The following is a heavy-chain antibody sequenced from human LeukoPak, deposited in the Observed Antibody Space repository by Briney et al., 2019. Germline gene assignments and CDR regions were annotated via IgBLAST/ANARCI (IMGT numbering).Heavy chain of an antibody. Sequence: ASVKVSCKASGGTFSSYAISWVRQAPGQGLEWMGGIIPIFGTANYAQKFQGRVTITADESTSTAYMELSSLRSGDTAVYYCARAPVVPAAMYPYYYYYMDVWGKGTTVTVSS. J-gene: IGHJ6*03. CDR2: IIPIFGTA. D-gene: IGHD2-2*01. CDR3: ARAPVVPAAMYPYYYYYMDV. CDR1: GGTFSSYA. V-gene: IGHV1-69*13.